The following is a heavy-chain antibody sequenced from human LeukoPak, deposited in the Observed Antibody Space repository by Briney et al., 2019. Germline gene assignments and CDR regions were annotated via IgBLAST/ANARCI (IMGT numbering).Heavy chain of an antibody. D-gene: IGHD3-3*01. J-gene: IGHJ6*02. CDR2: ISGSGGST. V-gene: IGHV3-23*01. CDR1: GFTFSSCA. Sequence: GGSLRLSCAASGFTFSSCAMSWVRQAPGKGLEWVSAISGSGGSTYYADSVKGRFTISRDNSKNTLYLQMNSLRAEDTAVYYCAKAGRITIFGVVIASGRGGMDVWGQGTTVTVSS. CDR3: AKAGRITIFGVVIASGRGGMDV.